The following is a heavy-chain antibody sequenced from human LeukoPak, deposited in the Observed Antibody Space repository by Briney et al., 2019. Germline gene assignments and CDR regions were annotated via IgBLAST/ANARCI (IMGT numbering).Heavy chain of an antibody. D-gene: IGHD6-6*01. V-gene: IGHV1-2*02. CDR3: WYSSSSFDY. Sequence: ASVKVSCKASGYTFTGCYMHWVRQAPGQWLEWMGWINPNSGGTNYAQKFQGRVTMTRDTSISTAYMELSRLRSDDTAVYCCWYSSSSFDYWGQGTLVTVSS. CDR2: INPNSGGT. CDR1: GYTFTGCY. J-gene: IGHJ4*02.